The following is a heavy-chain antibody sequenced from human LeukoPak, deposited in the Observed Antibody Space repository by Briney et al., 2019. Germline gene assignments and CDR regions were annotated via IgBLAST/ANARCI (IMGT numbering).Heavy chain of an antibody. CDR2: INHSGST. CDR1: GGSFSGYY. J-gene: IGHJ4*02. V-gene: IGHV4-34*01. Sequence: PSETLSLTCAVYGGSFSGYYWSWIRQPPGKGLEWIGEINHSGSTNYNPSLKSRVTISVDTSKNQFSLKLSSVTAADTAVYYCARDPWALYWGQGTLVTVSS. CDR3: ARDPWALY. D-gene: IGHD7-27*01.